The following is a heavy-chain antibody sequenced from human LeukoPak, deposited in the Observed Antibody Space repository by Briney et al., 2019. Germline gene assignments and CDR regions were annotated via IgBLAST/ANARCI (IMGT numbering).Heavy chain of an antibody. J-gene: IGHJ3*01. Sequence: GGSLRLSCAVSGFTFSGFWMSWSRQAPGKGLEWVASINSDGSEGYYADVVKGRFTISRDNAKNSQYLQINSLRAEDTAVYYCARSSYSSSSSVWGQGTMVTVSS. D-gene: IGHD6-6*01. CDR3: ARSSYSSSSSV. V-gene: IGHV3-7*03. CDR1: GFTFSGFW. CDR2: INSDGSEG.